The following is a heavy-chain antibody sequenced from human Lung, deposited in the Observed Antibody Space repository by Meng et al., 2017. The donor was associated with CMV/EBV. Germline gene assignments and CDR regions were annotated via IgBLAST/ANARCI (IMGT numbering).Heavy chain of an antibody. CDR3: ARLYCSGGSCYTIDY. V-gene: IGHV7-4-1*02. CDR1: GYTFTSYA. CDR2: INTETGNP. D-gene: IGHD2-15*01. J-gene: IGHJ4*02. Sequence: QVQLVQSGSEFKKPGASVKVSCKSSGYTFTSYAMNWVRQASGQGLEWMGWINTETGNPTYAQGFTGRFVFSLDTSVSTAYLQISSRKAADTAVYYCARLYCSGGSCYTIDYWGQGTLVTVSS.